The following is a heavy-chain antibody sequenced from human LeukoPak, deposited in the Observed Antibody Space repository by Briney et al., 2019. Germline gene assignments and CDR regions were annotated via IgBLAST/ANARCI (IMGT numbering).Heavy chain of an antibody. D-gene: IGHD3-10*01. CDR1: GYTFTNYW. Sequence: GESLKISCKGSGYTFTNYWIGWVRQMPGKGLEWMGIIYPGDSDTRYSPSFQGQVTISADKSISTAYLQWSSLKASDTAMYYCVRLASGRALIYFEFWGQGTLVTVSS. J-gene: IGHJ4*02. V-gene: IGHV5-51*01. CDR3: VRLASGRALIYFEF. CDR2: IYPGDSDT.